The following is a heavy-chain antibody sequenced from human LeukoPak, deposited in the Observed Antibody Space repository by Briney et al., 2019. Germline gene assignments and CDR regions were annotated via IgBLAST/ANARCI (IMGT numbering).Heavy chain of an antibody. D-gene: IGHD6-19*01. J-gene: IGHJ3*01. CDR1: GFAFSDYY. CDR2: LSGSGSAT. Sequence: GGSLRLSCAASGFAFSDYYMGWIRQAPGKGLDWVSYLSGSGSATYSADSVKGRFTISRDNAKNSLYLQMNSLRVEDTAVYYCARVGYSSTWHSGSAFDLWGQGTVVTVSS. V-gene: IGHV3-11*04. CDR3: ARVGYSSTWHSGSAFDL.